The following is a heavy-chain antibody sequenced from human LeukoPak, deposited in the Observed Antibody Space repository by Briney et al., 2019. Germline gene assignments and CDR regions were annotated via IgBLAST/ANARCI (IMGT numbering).Heavy chain of an antibody. V-gene: IGHV3-21*01. Sequence: PGGSLRLSRAASGFTLSSYSMNWVRQAPGKGLEWVSSISSSSSYIYYADSVKGRFTISRDNAKNSLYLQMNSLRAEDTAVYYCARAFYRQGYFDYWGRGTLVTVSS. D-gene: IGHD3-16*02. J-gene: IGHJ4*02. CDR1: GFTLSSYS. CDR2: ISSSSSYI. CDR3: ARAFYRQGYFDY.